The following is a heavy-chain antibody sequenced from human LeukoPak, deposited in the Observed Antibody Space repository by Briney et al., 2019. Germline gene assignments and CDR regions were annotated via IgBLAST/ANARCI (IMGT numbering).Heavy chain of an antibody. CDR2: IYYSGST. Sequence: SETLSLTCTVSGGSISSSSYYWGWIRQPPGKGLEWIGSIYYSGSTYYNPSLKSRVTISVDTSKNQFSLKLSPVTAADTAVYYCASSVVVPDNWFDPWGQGTLVTVSS. CDR1: GGSISSSSYY. CDR3: ASSVVVPDNWFDP. J-gene: IGHJ5*02. V-gene: IGHV4-39*01. D-gene: IGHD2-2*01.